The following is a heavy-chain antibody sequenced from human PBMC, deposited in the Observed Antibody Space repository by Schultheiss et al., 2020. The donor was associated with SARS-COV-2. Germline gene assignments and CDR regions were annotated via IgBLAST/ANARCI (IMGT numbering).Heavy chain of an antibody. CDR2: IYSGGST. CDR3: ASASRDYGDYYGMDV. CDR1: GFTVSSNY. D-gene: IGHD4-17*01. J-gene: IGHJ6*02. V-gene: IGHV3-53*01. Sequence: GGSLRLSCAASGFTVSSNYMSWVRQAPGKGLEWVSVIYSGGSTYYADSVKGRFTISRDNSKNTLYLQMNSLRAEDTAVYYCASASRDYGDYYGMDVWGQGTTVTVSS.